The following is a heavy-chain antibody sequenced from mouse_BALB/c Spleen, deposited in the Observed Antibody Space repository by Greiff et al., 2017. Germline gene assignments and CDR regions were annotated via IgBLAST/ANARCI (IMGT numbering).Heavy chain of an antibody. J-gene: IGHJ2*01. Sequence: QVQLQQSGAELARPGASVKLSCKASGYTFTSYWMQWVKQRPGQGLEWIGAIYPGDGDTRYTQKFKGKATLTADKSSSTAYMQLSSLASEDSAVYYCAKANEYLSYFDYWGQGTTLTVSS. V-gene: IGHV1-87*01. D-gene: IGHD5-1*01. CDR3: AKANEYLSYFDY. CDR2: IYPGDGDT. CDR1: GYTFTSYW.